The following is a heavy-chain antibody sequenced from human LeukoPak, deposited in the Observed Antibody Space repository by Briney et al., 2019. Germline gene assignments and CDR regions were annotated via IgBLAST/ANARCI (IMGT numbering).Heavy chain of an antibody. Sequence: GESLKISCKGSGYSFSSFWIAWVRQMPGKGLERMGIIFPGDSDTRYRPSLQGQVTISVDKSIDTAFLQWSSLKASDSAIYYCARLTSFADLLTATRRSWFDPWGQGTLVTVSS. D-gene: IGHD2-21*02. CDR2: IFPGDSDT. CDR1: GYSFSSFW. CDR3: ARLTSFADLLTATRRSWFDP. V-gene: IGHV5-51*01. J-gene: IGHJ5*02.